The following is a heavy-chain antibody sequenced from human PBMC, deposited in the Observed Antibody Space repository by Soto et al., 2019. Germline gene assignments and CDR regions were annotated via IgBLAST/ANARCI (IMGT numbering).Heavy chain of an antibody. J-gene: IGHJ5*01. CDR2: IYPGDSDT. CDR3: ARHGCNRQWLLDKFRFDP. V-gene: IGHV5-51*01. CDR1: GYTFNTYW. Sequence: PGESLKISCKASGYTFNTYWVAWVRQMPGKGLEWMGLIYPGDSDTRYSPSFQGQVTISADKSTSTAYLEWSSLKASDTAMYYCARHGCNRQWLLDKFRFDPWGQATQVTVSS. D-gene: IGHD6-19*01.